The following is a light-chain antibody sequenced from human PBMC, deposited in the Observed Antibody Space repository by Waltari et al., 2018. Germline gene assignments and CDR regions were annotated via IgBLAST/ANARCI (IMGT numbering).Light chain of an antibody. V-gene: IGKV3-15*01. CDR1: HRLSGN. CDR2: EVS. Sequence: EIVMTQSPATLSVSPGERATLSCRASHRLSGNLAWYQQKPGQAPRLLMYEVSTRATGVPARFSGSESGTEFTLTISSIQSEDFAIYYCQQYQNWPRWTFGQGTKVDIK. CDR3: QQYQNWPRWT. J-gene: IGKJ1*01.